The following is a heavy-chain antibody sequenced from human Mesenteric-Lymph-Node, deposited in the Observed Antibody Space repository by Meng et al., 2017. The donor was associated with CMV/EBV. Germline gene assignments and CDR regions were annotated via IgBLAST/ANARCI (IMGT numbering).Heavy chain of an antibody. CDR3: ARHQRWLKSEGGFNY. CDR2: INHSGST. V-gene: IGHV4-34*01. Sequence: VELQPWGVGLLTPSEPPSLTFAVYGGSFSGCYWSWIRQPPGKGLEWIGEINHSGSTNYNPSLKSRVTISVDTSKNQFSLKLSSVTAADTAVYYCARHQRWLKSEGGFNYWGQGTLVTVSS. D-gene: IGHD4-23*01. CDR1: GGSFSGCY. J-gene: IGHJ4*02.